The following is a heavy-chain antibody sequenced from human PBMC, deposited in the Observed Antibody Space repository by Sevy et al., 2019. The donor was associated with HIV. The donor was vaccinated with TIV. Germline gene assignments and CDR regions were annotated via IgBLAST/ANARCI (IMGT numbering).Heavy chain of an antibody. CDR2: IIPIFGTA. CDR1: GGTFSSYA. J-gene: IGHJ3*02. Sequence: ASVKVSCKASGGTFSSYAISWVRQAPGQGLEWMGGIIPIFGTANYAQKFQGRVTITVDESTSTAYMELSSLRSEDTAVYYCARSNYYDSKGGDAFDIWGQGTMVTVSS. CDR3: ARSNYYDSKGGDAFDI. V-gene: IGHV1-69*13. D-gene: IGHD3-22*01.